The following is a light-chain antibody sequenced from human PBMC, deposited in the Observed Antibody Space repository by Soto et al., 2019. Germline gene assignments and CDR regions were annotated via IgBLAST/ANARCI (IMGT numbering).Light chain of an antibody. CDR3: NSYTTSTTLV. CDR2: DVS. V-gene: IGLV2-14*01. Sequence: QSVLTQPASVSGSPGQSITISCPGTSSDVGGYNYVSWYQHHPGRAPKLIIYDVSNRPSGVSNRISGSKSGNTASLTISGLQAEDEADYYCNSYTTSTTLVFGGGTKLTVL. CDR1: SSDVGGYNY. J-gene: IGLJ2*01.